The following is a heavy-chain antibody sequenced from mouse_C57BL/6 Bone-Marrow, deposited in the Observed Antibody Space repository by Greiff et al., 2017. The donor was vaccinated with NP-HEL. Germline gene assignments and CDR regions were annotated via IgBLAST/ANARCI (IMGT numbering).Heavy chain of an antibody. CDR1: GFTFRDYG. D-gene: IGHD1-1*01. Sequence: EVKLVESGGGLVQPGGSLKLSCAASGFTFRDYGMAWVRQAPRKGPEWVAFISNLAYSIYYADTVTGRFTISRENAKNTLYVEMSSMRSEDTAMYYSARPGYGSSYRVLDYWGQGTSVTVSS. CDR3: ARPGYGSSYRVLDY. J-gene: IGHJ4*01. CDR2: ISNLAYSI. V-gene: IGHV5-15*01.